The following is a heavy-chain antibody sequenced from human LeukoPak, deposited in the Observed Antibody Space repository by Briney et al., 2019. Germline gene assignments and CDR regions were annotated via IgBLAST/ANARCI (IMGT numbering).Heavy chain of an antibody. CDR3: ARAPITMVRGVIYYYGMAV. J-gene: IGHJ6*04. CDR1: GYTFTSYA. Sequence: LEASVKVSCKASGYTFTSYAMHWVRQAPGQRLEWMGWINAGNGNTKYSQKFQGRVTITRDTSASTAYMELSSLRSEDTAVYYCARAPITMVRGVIYYYGMAVWGKGTTVTVSS. CDR2: INAGNGNT. V-gene: IGHV1-3*01. D-gene: IGHD3-10*01.